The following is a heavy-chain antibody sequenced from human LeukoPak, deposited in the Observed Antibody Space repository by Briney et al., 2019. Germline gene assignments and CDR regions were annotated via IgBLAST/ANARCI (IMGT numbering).Heavy chain of an antibody. D-gene: IGHD3-9*01. V-gene: IGHV3-15*01. CDR1: GFTFRNAW. CDR3: TTDDTLTGYPRGYYYYGMDV. J-gene: IGHJ6*02. CDR2: IKSRTDGGTA. Sequence: GGSLTLSCAASGFTFRNAWMSWVRQVPGRGLEWIGRIKSRTDGGTADYAAPVKGRFTISRDDLEKSLYLQMNSLKSEDTAVYYCTTDDTLTGYPRGYYYYGMDVWGQGTTVTVSS.